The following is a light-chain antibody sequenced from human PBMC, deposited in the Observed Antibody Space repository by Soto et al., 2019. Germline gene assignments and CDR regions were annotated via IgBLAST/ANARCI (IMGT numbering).Light chain of an antibody. CDR3: SSYAGSNNLV. Sequence: QSALTQPPSASGSPGQSVTISCTGTSSDVGGYNYVSWYQQHPGKAPKLMIYEVSKRPSGVPDRFSGSKSGNTASLIVSGLKAEDEADYYCSSYAGSNNLVFGGGTKLTVL. CDR2: EVS. CDR1: SSDVGGYNY. V-gene: IGLV2-8*01. J-gene: IGLJ2*01.